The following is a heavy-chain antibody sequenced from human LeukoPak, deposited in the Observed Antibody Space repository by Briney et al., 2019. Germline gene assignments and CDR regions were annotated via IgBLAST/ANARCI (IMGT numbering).Heavy chain of an antibody. CDR3: AKSQPGGGDYFDY. Sequence: PGRSLRLSCAAPGFTLSNYGMHWVRQAPGKGLEWVAVIWYDGSNKYYADSVRGRFTNSRDTSKDTLYLKMNSLRAEDTAVYYCAKSQPGGGDYFDYWGQGTLVAVSS. CDR2: IWYDGSNK. CDR1: GFTLSNYG. V-gene: IGHV3-33*06. D-gene: IGHD3-10*01. J-gene: IGHJ4*02.